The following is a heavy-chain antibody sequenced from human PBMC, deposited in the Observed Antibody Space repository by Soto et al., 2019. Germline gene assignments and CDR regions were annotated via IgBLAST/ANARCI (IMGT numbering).Heavy chain of an antibody. CDR2: IYYSGST. J-gene: IGHJ5*01. CDR3: ARSIAVAGNIFWFDS. V-gene: IGHV4-39*01. D-gene: IGHD6-19*01. CDR1: GGSISSSSYY. Sequence: SETLSLTCTVSGGSISSSSYYWGWIRQPPGKGLEWIGSIYYSGSTYYNPSLKSRVTISVDTSKNQFSLKLSSVTAADTAVYYCARSIAVAGNIFWFDSWGQGTLVTVSS.